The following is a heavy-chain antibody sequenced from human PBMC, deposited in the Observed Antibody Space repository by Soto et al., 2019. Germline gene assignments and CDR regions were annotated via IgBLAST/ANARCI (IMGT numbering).Heavy chain of an antibody. J-gene: IGHJ5*02. V-gene: IGHV3-74*01. CDR1: GFTFSSYW. CDR2: INSDGSST. CDR3: AREATMIVELDWFDP. Sequence: EVQLVEYGGGLVQPGGSLRLSCAASGFTFSSYWMHWVRQAPGKGLVWVSRINSDGSSTSYADSVKGRFTISRDNAKNTLYLQMNSLSAEDTAVYYCAREATMIVELDWFDPWGQGTLVTVSS. D-gene: IGHD3-22*01.